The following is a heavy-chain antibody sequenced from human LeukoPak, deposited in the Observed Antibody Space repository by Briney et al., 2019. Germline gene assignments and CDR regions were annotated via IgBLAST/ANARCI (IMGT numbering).Heavy chain of an antibody. CDR3: AKLLSAAEPGDY. J-gene: IGHJ4*02. CDR1: GFTFSSYA. Sequence: GGSLRLSCAASGFTFSSYAVSWVRQAPGKGLEWVSAISGSGGSTYYADSVKGRFTISRDNSKDTLYLQMNSLRAEDTAVYYCAKLLSAAEPGDYWGQGTLVTVSS. D-gene: IGHD6-13*01. CDR2: ISGSGGST. V-gene: IGHV3-23*01.